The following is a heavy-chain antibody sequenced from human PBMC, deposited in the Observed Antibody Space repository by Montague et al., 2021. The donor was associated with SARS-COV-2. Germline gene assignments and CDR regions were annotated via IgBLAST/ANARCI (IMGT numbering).Heavy chain of an antibody. V-gene: IGHV2-70*04. CDR2: XDWXDEK. D-gene: IGHD3-9*01. CDR1: GFSLSTSGMR. CDR3: ARSYYDILTAYYTPFDY. Sequence: PALVTPTQTLTPTCTFSGFSLSTSGMRASWIRQPPGKALEWLARXDWXDEKFYSTSLKTSLTISKDTSKNPVVLTMTNMDPVDTATYYCARSYYDILTAYYTPFDYWGQGTLVTVSS. J-gene: IGHJ4*02.